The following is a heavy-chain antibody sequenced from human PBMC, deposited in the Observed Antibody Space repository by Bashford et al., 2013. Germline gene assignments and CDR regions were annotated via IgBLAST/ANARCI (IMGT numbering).Heavy chain of an antibody. Sequence: ASVKVSCKVSGYNLSELSMHWLRQAPGKGLEWMGAFDPEDGDPIYSQKFQGRVTLTEDTSTDTSYMELSSLRSGDTAVYYCTKAPVDTIMEPFHAWGQGTLVTVSS. J-gene: IGHJ5*02. V-gene: IGHV1-24*01. CDR3: TKAPVDTIMEPFHA. CDR2: FDPEDGDP. D-gene: IGHD5-18*01. CDR1: GYNLSELS.